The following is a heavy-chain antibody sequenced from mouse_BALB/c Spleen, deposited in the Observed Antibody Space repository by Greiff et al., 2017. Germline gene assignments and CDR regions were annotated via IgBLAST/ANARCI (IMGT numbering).Heavy chain of an antibody. CDR2: IYPGDGDT. D-gene: IGHD2-14*01. J-gene: IGHJ2*01. V-gene: IGHV1-82*01. CDR3: ARRNYRYDGDYFDY. CDR1: GYAFSSSW. Sequence: QVQLKQSGPELVKPGASVKISCKASGYAFSSSWMNWVKQRPGQGLEWIGRIYPGDGDTNYNGKFKGKATLTADKSSSTAYMQLSSLTSVDSAVYFCARRNYRYDGDYFDYWGQGTTLTVSS.